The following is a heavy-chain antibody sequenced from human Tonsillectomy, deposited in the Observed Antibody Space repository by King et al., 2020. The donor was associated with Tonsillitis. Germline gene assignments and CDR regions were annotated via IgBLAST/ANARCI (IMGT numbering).Heavy chain of an antibody. V-gene: IGHV3-30*02. CDR1: GFTFSSYG. D-gene: IGHD6-19*01. J-gene: IGHJ6*02. CDR3: AKDEQWLAHYYYYGMDV. CDR2: IRYDGSNK. Sequence: QLVQSGGGVVQPGGSLRLSCAASGFTFSSYGMHWVRQAPGKGLEWVAFIRYDGSNKYYADSAKGRFTISRDNSKNTLYLQMNSLRAEDTAVYYCAKDEQWLAHYYYYGMDVWGQGTTVTVSS.